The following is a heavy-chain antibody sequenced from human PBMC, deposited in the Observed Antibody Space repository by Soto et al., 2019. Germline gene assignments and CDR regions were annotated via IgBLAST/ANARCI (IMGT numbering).Heavy chain of an antibody. Sequence: ASVKVSCKSSGYTFTGYYMHWVRQAPGQGLEWMGWINPNSGGTNYAQKFQGRVTMTRDTSISTAYMELSRLRSDDTAVYYCATDDTALVTGGVRGQGTLVTVYS. D-gene: IGHD5-18*01. V-gene: IGHV1-2*02. CDR3: ATDDTALVTGGV. CDR1: GYTFTGYY. J-gene: IGHJ4*02. CDR2: INPNSGGT.